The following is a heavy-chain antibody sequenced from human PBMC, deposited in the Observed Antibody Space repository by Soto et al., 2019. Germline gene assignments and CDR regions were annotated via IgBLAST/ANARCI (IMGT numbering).Heavy chain of an antibody. CDR2: TSFDGFNQ. J-gene: IGHJ4*02. Sequence: PGGSLRLSCAGSGFTFRNYGMQWVRQAPGKGLEWVALTSFDGFNQYYGKSVEGRFTISRDNSKNTLYLQMDSLRPEDSAMYFCARAPGRAGIHLFDYWGQGTLVTVSS. V-gene: IGHV3-30*03. CDR3: ARAPGRAGIHLFDY. CDR1: GFTFRNYG. D-gene: IGHD3-10*01.